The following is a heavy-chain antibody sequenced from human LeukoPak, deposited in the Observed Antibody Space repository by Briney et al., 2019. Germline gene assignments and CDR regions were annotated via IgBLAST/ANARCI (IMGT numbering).Heavy chain of an antibody. D-gene: IGHD4-17*01. CDR2: ISYDGSNK. Sequence: GGSLRLSCAASGFTFSSYGMHWVRQAPGKGLEWVAVISYDGSNKYYADSVKGRFTISRDNSKNTLYLQMNSLRAEDTAVYYCAKDPDPYGDSAFDIWGQGTMVTVSS. CDR1: GFTFSSYG. V-gene: IGHV3-30*18. J-gene: IGHJ3*02. CDR3: AKDPDPYGDSAFDI.